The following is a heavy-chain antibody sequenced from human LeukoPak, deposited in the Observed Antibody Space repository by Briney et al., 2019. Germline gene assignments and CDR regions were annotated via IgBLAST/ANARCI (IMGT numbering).Heavy chain of an antibody. D-gene: IGHD6-13*01. Sequence: ASVKVSCKASGYTFTNYDINWVRQATGQGLEWMGWMNPNSGDTGYAQKFQGRLTMTSDTSISTAYIELSSLTSEDTAVYYCARGIAAAGTEESYYYYYYMDVWGKGTTVTISS. CDR3: ARGIAAAGTEESYYYYYYMDV. V-gene: IGHV1-8*01. J-gene: IGHJ6*03. CDR1: GYTFTNYD. CDR2: MNPNSGDT.